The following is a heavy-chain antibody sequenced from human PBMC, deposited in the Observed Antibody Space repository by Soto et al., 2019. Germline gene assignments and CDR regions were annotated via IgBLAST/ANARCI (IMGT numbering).Heavy chain of an antibody. CDR1: GGXISSGGYY. J-gene: IGHJ5*02. CDR2: IYYSGST. Sequence: SETLSLTCTVSGGXISSGGYYWSWIRQHPGKGLEWIGYIYYSGSTYYNPSLKSRVTISVDTSKNQFSLKLSSVTAADTAVYYCASFYDFWSGYYPPSGFDPWGQGTLVTVSS. CDR3: ASFYDFWSGYYPPSGFDP. D-gene: IGHD3-3*01. V-gene: IGHV4-31*03.